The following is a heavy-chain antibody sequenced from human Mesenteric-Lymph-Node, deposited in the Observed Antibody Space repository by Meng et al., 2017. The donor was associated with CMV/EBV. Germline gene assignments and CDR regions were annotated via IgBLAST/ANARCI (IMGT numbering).Heavy chain of an antibody. CDR1: CGSFSGYY. V-gene: IGHV4-34*01. CDR2: INHSGST. Sequence: QGQLLQWVAGLLKPSETLPLPCAVYCGSFSGYYWSWIRQPPGKGLEWIGEINHSGSTNYNPSLKSRVTISVDTSKNQFSLKLSSVTAADTAVYYCARHQRWLKSEGGFNYWGQGTLVTVSS. CDR3: ARHQRWLKSEGGFNY. J-gene: IGHJ4*02. D-gene: IGHD4-23*01.